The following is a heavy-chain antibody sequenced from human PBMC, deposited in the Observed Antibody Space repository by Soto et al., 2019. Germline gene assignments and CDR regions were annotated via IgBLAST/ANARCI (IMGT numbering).Heavy chain of an antibody. CDR1: GGTFSSYT. Sequence: QVQLVQSGAEVKKPGSSVKVSCKASGGTFSSYTISWVRQAPGQGLEWMGRIIPILGIANYAQKFQGRVTITADKSTSTAYMELSSLRSEDMAVYYCAREPLYCSSTSCYGRYFDYWGQGTLVTVSS. D-gene: IGHD2-2*01. CDR2: IIPILGIA. V-gene: IGHV1-69*08. J-gene: IGHJ4*02. CDR3: AREPLYCSSTSCYGRYFDY.